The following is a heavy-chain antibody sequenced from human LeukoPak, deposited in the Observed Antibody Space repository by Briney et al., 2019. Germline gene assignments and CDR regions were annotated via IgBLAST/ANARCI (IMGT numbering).Heavy chain of an antibody. Sequence: SVTLSCKASGGTFSSYAISWVRQAPGQGLEWMGEIIPIFSTANYAQKFQGRVTITADESTSTDYMELSSLRSEDTAVYYCASAPYYDSSGYRPSYYYYYYGMDVWGQGTTVTVSS. D-gene: IGHD3-22*01. J-gene: IGHJ6*02. CDR2: IIPIFSTA. CDR3: ASAPYYDSSGYRPSYYYYYYGMDV. V-gene: IGHV1-69*13. CDR1: GGTFSSYA.